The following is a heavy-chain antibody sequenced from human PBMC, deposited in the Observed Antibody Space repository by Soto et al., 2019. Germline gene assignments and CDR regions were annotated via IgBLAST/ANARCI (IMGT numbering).Heavy chain of an antibody. D-gene: IGHD6-13*01. V-gene: IGHV4-34*01. CDR3: ERGLYPPGIATHYYYYMDV. CDR1: GGSFSGYY. J-gene: IGHJ6*03. Sequence: QVQLQQWGAGLLKPSETLSLTCAVYGGSFSGYYWSWIRQPPGKGLEWLGEINHSGSTNYNPSLKSRVIISVDTSKNQFSLKLSSVTAADTAVYYCERGLYPPGIATHYYYYMDVWGKGTTVTVSS. CDR2: INHSGST.